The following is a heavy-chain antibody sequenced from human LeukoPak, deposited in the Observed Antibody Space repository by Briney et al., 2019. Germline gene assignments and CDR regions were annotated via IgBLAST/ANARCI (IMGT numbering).Heavy chain of an antibody. J-gene: IGHJ4*02. CDR1: GHTLSEFS. Sequence: ASVKVSCKVSGHTLSEFSMHWVRQAPGKGLEWMGRFDPPYGETVYAQKFQGRVTMTRNTSISTAYMELSSLRSEDTAVYYCASIAVAGTIFYWGQGTLVTVSS. V-gene: IGHV1-24*01. D-gene: IGHD6-19*01. CDR3: ASIAVAGTIFY. CDR2: FDPPYGET.